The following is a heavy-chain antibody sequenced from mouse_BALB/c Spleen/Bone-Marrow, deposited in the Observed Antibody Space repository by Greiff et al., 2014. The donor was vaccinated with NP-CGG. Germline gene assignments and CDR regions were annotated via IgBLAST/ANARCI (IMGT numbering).Heavy chain of an antibody. CDR3: ARGYAIDF. J-gene: IGHJ4*01. CDR1: GYTFSSYW. Sequence: QVQLQQSRTQLLNRENSVKISCKATGYTFSSYWIEWVKQRPGHGLEWIGEILPGSGSTNYNEKFKGKAKFTADTSSNTAYMQLSSLTSEDSSVYYGARGYAIDFWGQGTSVTVSA. CDR2: ILPGSGST. V-gene: IGHV1-9*01.